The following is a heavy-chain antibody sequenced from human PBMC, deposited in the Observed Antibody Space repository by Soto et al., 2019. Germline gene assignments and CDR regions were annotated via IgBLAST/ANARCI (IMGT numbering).Heavy chain of an antibody. J-gene: IGHJ5*02. CDR2: IWYDGSNK. D-gene: IGHD6-19*01. CDR1: GFTFSSYG. Sequence: ESGGGVVQPGRSLRLSCAASGFTFSSYGMHWVRQAPGKGLEWVAVIWYDGSNKYYADSVKGRFTISRDNSKNTLYLQMNSLRAEDTAVYYCARDSFIAVAATGWFDPWGQGTLVTVSS. CDR3: ARDSFIAVAATGWFDP. V-gene: IGHV3-33*01.